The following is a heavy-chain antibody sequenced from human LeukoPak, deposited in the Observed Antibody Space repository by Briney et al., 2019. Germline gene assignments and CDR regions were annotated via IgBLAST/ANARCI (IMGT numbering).Heavy chain of an antibody. CDR2: VYTGGSA. D-gene: IGHD3-10*01. CDR1: AGSMSSYY. CDR3: ARPLIIMLRGVINGDYGMDV. J-gene: IGHJ6*02. Sequence: SETLSLTCIVSAGSMSSYYWSWIRQPAGKGLEWIGRVYTGGSASYNRSLKSRLTMSIDTSKNQFSLKLSSVTAADTAVYYCARPLIIMLRGVINGDYGMDVWGQGTTVTVSS. V-gene: IGHV4-4*07.